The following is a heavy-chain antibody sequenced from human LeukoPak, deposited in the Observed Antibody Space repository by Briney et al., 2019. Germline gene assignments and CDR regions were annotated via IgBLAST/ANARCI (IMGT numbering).Heavy chain of an antibody. J-gene: IGHJ4*02. CDR3: ARGPGYCSSTSCYGALDY. CDR1: GYTFTSYA. D-gene: IGHD2-2*01. V-gene: IGHV1-3*01. CDR2: INAGNGNT. Sequence: ASVKVSCKASGYTFTSYAMHWVRQAPGQRLEWMGWINAGNGNTKYSQKFQGRVTITRDTSASTAYMELSSLRSEDTAVYYCARGPGYCSSTSCYGALDYWGQGTLVTVSS.